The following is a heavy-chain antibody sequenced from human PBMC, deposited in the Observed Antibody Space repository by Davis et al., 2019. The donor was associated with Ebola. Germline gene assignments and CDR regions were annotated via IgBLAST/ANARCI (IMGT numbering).Heavy chain of an antibody. CDR1: GYTFTSYG. Sequence: ASVKVSCKASGYTFTSYGISWVRQAPGQGLEWMGWISAYNGNTNYAQKLQGRVTMTTDTSTSTAYMERRSLRSDDTAVYYCARDRGPIAAAGTFDYWGQGTLVTVSS. CDR2: ISAYNGNT. J-gene: IGHJ4*02. CDR3: ARDRGPIAAAGTFDY. V-gene: IGHV1-18*01. D-gene: IGHD6-13*01.